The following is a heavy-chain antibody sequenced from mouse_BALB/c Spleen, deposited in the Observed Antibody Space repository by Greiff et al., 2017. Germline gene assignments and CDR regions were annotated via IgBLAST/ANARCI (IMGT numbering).Heavy chain of an antibody. CDR3: ARNYYGNYVAMDY. V-gene: IGHV2-2*02. CDR1: GFSLTSYG. D-gene: IGHD2-1*01. CDR2: IWSGGST. J-gene: IGHJ4*01. Sequence: VKVVESGPGLVQPSQSLSITCTVSGFSLTSYGVHWVRQSPGKGLEWLGVIWSGGSTDYNAAFISRLSISKDNSKSQVFFKMNSLQANDTAIYYCARNYYGNYVAMDYWGQGTSVTVSS.